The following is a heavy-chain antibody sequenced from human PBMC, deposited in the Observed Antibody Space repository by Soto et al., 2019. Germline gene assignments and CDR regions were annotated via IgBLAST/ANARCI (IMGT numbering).Heavy chain of an antibody. CDR3: ARAPLSLRGVSEFDP. J-gene: IGHJ5*02. V-gene: IGHV4-59*01. CDR1: GGSTTAYY. D-gene: IGHD2-8*01. Sequence: SETLSLTCTVSGGSTTAYYLNWIRQPPGQGLEWIGYISYSGSTNYNPSLQSRVTISMDSSKSQFSLRLTSVTAADSALYYCARAPLSLRGVSEFDPWGQGTGVTVSS. CDR2: ISYSGST.